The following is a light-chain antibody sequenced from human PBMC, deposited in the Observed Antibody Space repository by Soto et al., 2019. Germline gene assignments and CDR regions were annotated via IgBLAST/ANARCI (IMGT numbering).Light chain of an antibody. J-gene: IGKJ5*01. CDR3: QQSYNDPIT. CDR2: GAS. V-gene: IGKV3-20*01. Sequence: EIVLTQSPGTLSLSQGERATLSCRASQSVSSSYLAWYQQTNGQAPRILIYGASSRDTGIPDWFSGGGSGTDFTLTISSLQPEDFVTYYCQQSYNDPITFGQGTRLDIK. CDR1: QSVSSSY.